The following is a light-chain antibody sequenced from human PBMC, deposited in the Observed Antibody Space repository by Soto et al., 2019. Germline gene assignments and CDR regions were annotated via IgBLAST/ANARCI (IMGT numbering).Light chain of an antibody. CDR1: QSISSY. Sequence: DIQMTQSPASLAASVGDRVTITCRASQSISSYLNWYQQKPGKAPKLLIYAASSLQSGVPSRFSGSGSGTDFTLTISSLQPEDFETYYCQQSYSNPVTFGGGTKVDIK. CDR2: AAS. J-gene: IGKJ4*01. V-gene: IGKV1-39*01. CDR3: QQSYSNPVT.